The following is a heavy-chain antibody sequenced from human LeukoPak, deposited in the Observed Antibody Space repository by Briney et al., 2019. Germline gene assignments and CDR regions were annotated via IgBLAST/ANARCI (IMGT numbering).Heavy chain of an antibody. D-gene: IGHD6-13*01. J-gene: IGHJ4*02. CDR2: INPSGGST. Sequence: ASVKVSCKASGYTFTSYYMHWVRQAPGQGLEWMGIINPSGGSTSYAQKFQGRVTMTRDTSISTAYMELSRLRSDDTAVYYCARGRIRAAAGTWDYWGQGTLVTVSS. CDR1: GYTFTSYY. CDR3: ARGRIRAAAGTWDY. V-gene: IGHV1-46*01.